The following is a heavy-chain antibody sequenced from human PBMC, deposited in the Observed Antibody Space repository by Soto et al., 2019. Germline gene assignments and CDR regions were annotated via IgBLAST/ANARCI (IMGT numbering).Heavy chain of an antibody. V-gene: IGHV1-46*01. CDR3: ARGYCSGGSCYHTDY. J-gene: IGHJ4*02. D-gene: IGHD2-15*01. CDR2: INPSGGST. CDR1: GYTFTSYY. Sequence: ASVKVSCKASGYTFTSYYMHWVRQAPGQGLEWMGIINPSGGSTSYAQKFQGRVTMTRDASTSTAYMELSSLRSEDTAVYYCARGYCSGGSCYHTDYWGQGTLVTVSS.